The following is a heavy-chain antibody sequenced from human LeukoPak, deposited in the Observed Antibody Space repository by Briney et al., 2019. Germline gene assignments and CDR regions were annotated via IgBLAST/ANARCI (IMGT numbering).Heavy chain of an antibody. CDR2: ISYDGSNK. V-gene: IGHV3-30-3*01. Sequence: GGSLRLSCAASGFTFSSYAMHWVRQAPGKGLEWVAVISYDGSNKYYADSVKGRFTISRDNSKNTLYLQMNSLRAEDTAVYYCARDGYGCSGGSCYPHPIDYWGQGTLVTVSS. CDR3: ARDGYGCSGGSCYPHPIDY. D-gene: IGHD2-15*01. J-gene: IGHJ4*02. CDR1: GFTFSSYA.